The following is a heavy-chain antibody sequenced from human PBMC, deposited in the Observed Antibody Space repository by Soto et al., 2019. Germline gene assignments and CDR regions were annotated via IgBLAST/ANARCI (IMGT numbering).Heavy chain of an antibody. D-gene: IGHD6-13*01. CDR1: GGSISSGDDY. V-gene: IGHV4-31*03. Sequence: QVQLQESGPGLVKPSQTLSLTCTVSGGSISSGDDYWSWIRQHPRKGLEWIGYIYYSGSTYYSPSLKSRVTISVDTSKNQFSLKVTSVTAADTAVYYCARVKSYSSSAHNLYYHMDVWGQGTTVTVSS. CDR3: ARVKSYSSSAHNLYYHMDV. J-gene: IGHJ6*02. CDR2: IYYSGST.